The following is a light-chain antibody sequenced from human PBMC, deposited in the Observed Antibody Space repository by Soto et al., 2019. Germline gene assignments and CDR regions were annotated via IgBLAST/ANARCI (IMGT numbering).Light chain of an antibody. CDR1: QSISSN. CDR2: GAS. J-gene: IGKJ5*01. CDR3: QQYDIWPIT. V-gene: IGKV3-15*01. Sequence: EIVMTQSPATLSVSPGERATLSCRTSQSISSNLAWSQQKPGQAPRLLIYGASTRAAGFPARFSGGGSGTEFTLTVSSLQSEDFAVYYCQQYDIWPITFGQGTRLDFK.